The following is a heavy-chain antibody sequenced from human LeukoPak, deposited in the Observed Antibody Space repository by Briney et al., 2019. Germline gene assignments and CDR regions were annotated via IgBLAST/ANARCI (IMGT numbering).Heavy chain of an antibody. CDR1: GFTFSDSA. V-gene: IGHV3-73*01. CDR3: TVPQSGGNWFDP. D-gene: IGHD3-16*01. J-gene: IGHJ5*02. Sequence: GGSLRLSCAASGFTFSDSAIHWVRQASGKGLEWVGRIRGKGFSDPPAYAASVKDRFTISRDDSESTAYLQMNSLKAEDTAVYYCTVPQSGGNWFDPWGPGTQVTVSS. CDR2: IRGKGFSDPP.